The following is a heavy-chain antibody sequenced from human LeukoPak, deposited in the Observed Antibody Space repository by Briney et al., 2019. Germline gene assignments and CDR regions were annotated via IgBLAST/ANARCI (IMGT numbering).Heavy chain of an antibody. V-gene: IGHV3-21*01. CDR2: ISSSSSYI. Sequence: PGGSLRLSCAASGFTFSSYSMNWVHQAPGKGLEWVSSISSSSSYIYYADSVKGRFTISRDNAKNSLYLQMNSLRAEDTAVYYCPRVKYSSSSDLDYWGQGTLVTVSS. CDR3: PRVKYSSSSDLDY. J-gene: IGHJ4*02. D-gene: IGHD6-6*01. CDR1: GFTFSSYS.